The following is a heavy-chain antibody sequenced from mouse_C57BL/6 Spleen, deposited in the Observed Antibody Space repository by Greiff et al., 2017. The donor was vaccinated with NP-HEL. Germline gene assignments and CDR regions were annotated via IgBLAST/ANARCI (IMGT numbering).Heavy chain of an antibody. CDR3: ARGAVVAPFDY. J-gene: IGHJ2*01. Sequence: ESGAELARPGASVKLSCKASGYTFTSYGISWVKQRPGQGLEWIGEIYPRSGNTYYNEKFKGKATLTADKSSSTAYMELRSLTSEDSAVYFCARGAVVAPFDYWGQGTTLTVSS. CDR2: IYPRSGNT. D-gene: IGHD1-1*01. CDR1: GYTFTSYG. V-gene: IGHV1-81*01.